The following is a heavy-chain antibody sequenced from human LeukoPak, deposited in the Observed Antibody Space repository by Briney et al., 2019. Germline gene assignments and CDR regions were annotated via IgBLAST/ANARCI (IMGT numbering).Heavy chain of an antibody. Sequence: GASVTVSCKASGYTFTVYYMHWVRQAPGQGLEWMGWINPDNGGTNYAQKFQGRVTMTRDMSISTAYMELSRLRSDDTAVYYCARGGGPGLGYWGQGTLVTASS. CDR1: GYTFTVYY. D-gene: IGHD5/OR15-5a*01. CDR2: INPDNGGT. J-gene: IGHJ4*02. CDR3: ARGGGPGLGY. V-gene: IGHV1-2*02.